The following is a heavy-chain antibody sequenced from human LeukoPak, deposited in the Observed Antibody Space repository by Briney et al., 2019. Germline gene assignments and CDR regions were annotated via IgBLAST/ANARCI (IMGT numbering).Heavy chain of an antibody. V-gene: IGHV3-30*04. D-gene: IGHD2/OR15-2a*01. CDR2: ISYDGSNK. CDR3: AISKGIGNYGMDV. CDR1: GFTFSSYA. Sequence: PGRSLRLSCAASGFTFSSYAMHWVRQAPGKGLEWVAVISYDGSNKYYADSVKGRFTVSRDDAKNSLYLQMNSLRAEDTAVYYCAISKGIGNYGMDVWGQGTTVTVSS. J-gene: IGHJ6*02.